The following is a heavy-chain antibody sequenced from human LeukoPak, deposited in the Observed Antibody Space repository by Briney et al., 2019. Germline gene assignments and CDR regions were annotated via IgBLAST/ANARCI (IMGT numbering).Heavy chain of an antibody. CDR3: ARDKRDI. Sequence: ASVKVSCKASGYTFTSYAMHWVRQAPGQRLEWMGWISAYNGNTNYAQKLQGRVTMTTDTFTSTAYMELRSLRSDDTAVYYCARDKRDIWGQGTMVTVSS. CDR2: ISAYNGNT. J-gene: IGHJ3*02. CDR1: GYTFTSYA. V-gene: IGHV1-18*01.